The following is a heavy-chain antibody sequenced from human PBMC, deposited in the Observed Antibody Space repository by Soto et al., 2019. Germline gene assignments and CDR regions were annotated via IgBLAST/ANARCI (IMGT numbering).Heavy chain of an antibody. V-gene: IGHV3-30*18. CDR1: GFTLTYYG. J-gene: IGHJ5*02. CDR2: ISYDGSNT. Sequence: QVQLVESGGGVVQPGRSLRLSCAASGFTLTYYGMHWVRQAPGKGLEWVAVISYDGSNTDYADSVKGRFTISRDNSKNTLYLQMDSLRPEDTAVYYGAKDMEQGLVRGWFDPWGQGTLVTVSS. CDR3: AKDMEQGLVRGWFDP. D-gene: IGHD6-19*01.